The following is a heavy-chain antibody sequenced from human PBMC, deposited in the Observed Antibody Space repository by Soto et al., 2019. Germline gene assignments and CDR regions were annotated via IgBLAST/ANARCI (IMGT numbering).Heavy chain of an antibody. CDR3: ARDLEGADVFDL. D-gene: IGHD3-16*01. CDR2: IAARGSGYR. Sequence: GGSLRLSCAPSGFTFNNYNMNWVRQAPGKGLEWVSSIAARGSGYRYYAESVKGRFTITRDVAKNSLYLQMNNLRADDTALYYCARDLEGADVFDLSGQGTMVTVSS. CDR1: GFTFNNYN. J-gene: IGHJ3*01. V-gene: IGHV3-21*01.